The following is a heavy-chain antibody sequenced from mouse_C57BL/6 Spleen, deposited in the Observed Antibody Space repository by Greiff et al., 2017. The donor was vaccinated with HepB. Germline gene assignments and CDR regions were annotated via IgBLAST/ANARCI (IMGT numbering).Heavy chain of an antibody. V-gene: IGHV1-55*01. Sequence: QVQLQQSGAELVKPGASVKMSCKASGYTFTSYWITWVKQRPGQGLEWIGDIYPGSGSTNYNEKFKSKATLTVDTSSSTAYMQLSSLTSEDSAVYYCARPYYSNSYYFDYWGQGTTLTVSS. CDR2: IYPGSGST. CDR1: GYTFTSYW. CDR3: ARPYYSNSYYFDY. D-gene: IGHD2-5*01. J-gene: IGHJ2*01.